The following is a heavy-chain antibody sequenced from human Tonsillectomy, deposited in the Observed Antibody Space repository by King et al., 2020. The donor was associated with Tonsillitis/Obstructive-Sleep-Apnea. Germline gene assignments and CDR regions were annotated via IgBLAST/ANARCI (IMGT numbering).Heavy chain of an antibody. CDR1: GFTFSSYW. CDR2: INSYGSST. Sequence: VQLVESGGGLVQPGGSLRLSCAASGFTFSSYWMHWVRQAPGKGLVWVSRINSYGSSTNYADSVKGRLTISRDNAKNTLYLQMKRLRAEDTAVYYCARVLDDFWSGVSSPPDYWGQGTLVTVSS. CDR3: ARVLDDFWSGVSSPPDY. V-gene: IGHV3-74*01. D-gene: IGHD3-3*01. J-gene: IGHJ4*02.